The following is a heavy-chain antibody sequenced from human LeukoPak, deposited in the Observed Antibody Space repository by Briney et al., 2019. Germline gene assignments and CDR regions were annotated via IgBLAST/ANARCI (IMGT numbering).Heavy chain of an antibody. D-gene: IGHD3-22*01. V-gene: IGHV3-30-3*01. CDR3: AYYDSSGYYYGRLRY. CDR1: GFTFRNYY. Sequence: GRSLRLSCAASGFTFRNYYMHWVRQAPGKGLEWVAVISLDGNNEYYADSVKGRFTISRDNSKNTLYLHMNSLRAEDTAVYFCAYYDSSGYYYGRLRYWGQGTPVTVSP. J-gene: IGHJ4*02. CDR2: ISLDGNNE.